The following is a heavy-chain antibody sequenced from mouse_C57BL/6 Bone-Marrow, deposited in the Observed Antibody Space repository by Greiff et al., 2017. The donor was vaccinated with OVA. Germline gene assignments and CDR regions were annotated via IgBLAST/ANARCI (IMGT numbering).Heavy chain of an antibody. V-gene: IGHV1-54*01. Sequence: QVQLQQSGAELVRPGTSVKVSCKASGYAFTNYLIEWVKQRPGQGLEWIGVINPGSGGTNYNEKFKGKATLTADKSSSTAYMQLSSLTSEDSAVYFCARRWFAYWGQGTLVTVSA. CDR2: INPGSGGT. CDR1: GYAFTNYL. CDR3: ARRWFAY. J-gene: IGHJ3*01.